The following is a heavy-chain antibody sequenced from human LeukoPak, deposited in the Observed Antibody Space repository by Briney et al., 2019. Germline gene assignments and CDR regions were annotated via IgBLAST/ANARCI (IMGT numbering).Heavy chain of an antibody. V-gene: IGHV4-4*07. J-gene: IGHJ4*02. Sequence: SETLSLTCTVSGGSISSYYWSWIRQPAGKGLEWIGRIYTSGSTNYNPSLKSRVTMSVDTSKNQFSLKLSSVTAADTAVYYCARLYYYGSGSYYYFDYWGQGTLVTVSS. CDR1: GGSISSYY. CDR3: ARLYYYGSGSYYYFDY. D-gene: IGHD3-10*01. CDR2: IYTSGST.